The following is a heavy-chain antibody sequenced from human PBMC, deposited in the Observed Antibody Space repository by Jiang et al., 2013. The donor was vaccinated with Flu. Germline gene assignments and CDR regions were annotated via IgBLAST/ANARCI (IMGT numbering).Heavy chain of an antibody. V-gene: IGHV3-30-3*01. D-gene: IGHD6-13*01. Sequence: LSCAASGFTFSSYAMHWVRQAPGKGLEWVAVISYDGSNKYYADSVKGRFTISRDNSKNTLYLQMNSLRAEDTAVYYCAREVPSGSWYKYYYYGMDVWGQGTTVTVSS. CDR1: GFTFSSYA. CDR3: AREVPSGSWYKYYYYGMDV. CDR2: ISYDGSNK. J-gene: IGHJ6*02.